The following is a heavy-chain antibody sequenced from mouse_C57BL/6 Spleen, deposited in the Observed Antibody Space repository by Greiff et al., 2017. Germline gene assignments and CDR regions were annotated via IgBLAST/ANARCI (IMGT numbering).Heavy chain of an antibody. CDR2: INPSTGGT. V-gene: IGHV1-42*01. CDR1: GYSFTGYY. CDR3: ARRDFAY. Sequence: EVQLQQSGPELVKPGASVKISCKASGYSFTGYYMNWVKQSPEKSLEWIGEINPSTGGTTYNQKFKAKATLTVDKSSSTAYMQLKSLTSVDSAVYCCARRDFAYWGQGTLVTVSA. J-gene: IGHJ3*01.